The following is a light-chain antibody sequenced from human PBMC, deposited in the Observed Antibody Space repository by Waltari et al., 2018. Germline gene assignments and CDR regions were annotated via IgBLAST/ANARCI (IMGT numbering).Light chain of an antibody. Sequence: NFMLTHPHSLSESPRKTVTTSCTRPSGRIATNYVQWNQQRPGGAPTTIIYEDKERPSGVPDRFSGSIDKSSNSASLTISELKPEAEADYYCQSDDDNNVIFGGGTKLTVL. CDR3: QSDDDNNVI. CDR1: SGRIATNY. J-gene: IGLJ2*01. V-gene: IGLV6-57*04. CDR2: EDK.